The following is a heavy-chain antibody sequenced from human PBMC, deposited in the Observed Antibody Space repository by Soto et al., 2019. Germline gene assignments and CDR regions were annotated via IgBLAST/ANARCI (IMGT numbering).Heavy chain of an antibody. D-gene: IGHD2-2*01. J-gene: IGHJ6*03. Sequence: ASVKVSCKASGYTFTSYGISWVRQAPGQGLEWMGWISAYNGNTNYAQKLQGRVTMTTDTSTSTAYMELRSLRSDDTAVYYCARRVVVPAASRGPYYYYYYMDVWGQGTTVTVSS. CDR1: GYTFTSYG. CDR3: ARRVVVPAASRGPYYYYYYMDV. V-gene: IGHV1-18*01. CDR2: ISAYNGNT.